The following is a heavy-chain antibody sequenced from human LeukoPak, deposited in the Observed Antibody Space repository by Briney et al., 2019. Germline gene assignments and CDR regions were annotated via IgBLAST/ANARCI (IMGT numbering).Heavy chain of an antibody. Sequence: GGSLRLSCAASGFTFSSCAMNWVRQAPGKGLEGVSDINGSGGETHYADSVKGRFTVSRDNSKNTLYLQMNSLRAEDTAVYYCARDSLVYFDFWGQGTLVTVSS. J-gene: IGHJ4*02. CDR3: ARDSLVYFDF. V-gene: IGHV3-23*01. CDR1: GFTFSSCA. CDR2: INGSGGET.